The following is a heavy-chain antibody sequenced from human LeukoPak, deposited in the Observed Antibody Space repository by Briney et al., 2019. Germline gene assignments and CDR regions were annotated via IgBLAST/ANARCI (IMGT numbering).Heavy chain of an antibody. J-gene: IGHJ4*02. V-gene: IGHV3-30-3*01. CDR2: ISYDGSNK. D-gene: IGHD3-3*01. CDR1: GFTFSSYA. CDR3: AKDPHYDFWSGYYGY. Sequence: GGSLRLSCAASGFTFSSYAMHWVRQAPGKGLEWVAVISYDGSNKYYADSVKGRFTISRDNSKNTLYLQMNSLRAEDTAVYYCAKDPHYDFWSGYYGYWGQGTLVTVSS.